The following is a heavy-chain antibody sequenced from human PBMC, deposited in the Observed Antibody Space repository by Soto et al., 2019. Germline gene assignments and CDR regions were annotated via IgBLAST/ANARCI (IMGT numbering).Heavy chain of an antibody. CDR1: GFSLPTDRVG. CDR2: IYWDDSK. CDR3: AHAYGGRSLY. D-gene: IGHD1-26*01. J-gene: IGHJ4*02. V-gene: IGHV2-5*02. Sequence: QITLKESGPTLVKPTQTLTLTCTFSGFSLPTDRVGVGWIRQPPGKALEWLAVIYWDDSKTYRPSLKGRLTITKDTSKNQVPLTITDMDPVDTATYYCAHAYGGRSLYWGPGTLVTVSS.